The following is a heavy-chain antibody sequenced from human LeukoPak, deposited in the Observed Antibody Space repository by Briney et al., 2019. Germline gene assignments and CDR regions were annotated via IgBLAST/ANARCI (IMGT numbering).Heavy chain of an antibody. CDR1: GGSISGYY. V-gene: IGHV4-4*07. CDR2: IFTSGTT. CDR3: ARDRDERVGATFDY. D-gene: IGHD1-26*01. Sequence: SETLSLTCTVSGGSISGYYWSWIRQPAGQGLEWIGRIFTSGTTNYIPSLKSRLTMSVDTSKHQFSLKLSSVTAADTAVYYCARDRDERVGATFDYWGQGTLVTVSS. J-gene: IGHJ4*02.